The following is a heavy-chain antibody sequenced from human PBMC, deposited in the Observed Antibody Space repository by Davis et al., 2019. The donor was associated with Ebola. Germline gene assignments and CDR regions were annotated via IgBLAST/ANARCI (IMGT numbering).Heavy chain of an antibody. V-gene: IGHV5-10-1*01. J-gene: IGHJ6*02. CDR1: GYSFTSYW. CDR2: IDPSDSYT. CDR3: ASQGYYYYGMDV. Sequence: GESLIISCKCSGYSFTSYWIAWVRQLPGKGLEWMGRIDPSDSYTNYSPSFQGHVTISADKSISTAYLQWSSLKASDTAMYYCASQGYYYYGMDVWGQGTTVTVSS.